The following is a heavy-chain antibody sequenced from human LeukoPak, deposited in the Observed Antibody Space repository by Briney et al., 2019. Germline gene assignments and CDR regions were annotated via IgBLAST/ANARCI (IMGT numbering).Heavy chain of an antibody. J-gene: IGHJ4*02. CDR1: GFTFSNYG. Sequence: GGSLRLSCAASGFTFSNYGMHWVRQAPGRGLEWVAFIRYDGNNKYYGDSVKGRFTVSRDNSKNTLYLQMNSLRAEDTAVYYCAKGRSPPDYWGQGTLVTVSS. CDR3: AKGRSPPDY. CDR2: IRYDGNNK. V-gene: IGHV3-30*02.